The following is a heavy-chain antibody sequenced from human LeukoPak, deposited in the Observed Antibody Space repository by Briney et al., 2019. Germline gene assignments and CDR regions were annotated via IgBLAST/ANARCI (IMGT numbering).Heavy chain of an antibody. CDR3: AKAVGRISWSFDY. CDR2: ISYDGSDK. Sequence: GRSLRLSCEASGFTFNTYAMHWVRQPPGKGLEWVALISYDGSDKIYTDFVKGRFTISRDNSESTLYLQMDSLRGDDAAVYYCAKAVGRISWSFDYWGQGALVTVSS. D-gene: IGHD6-13*01. J-gene: IGHJ4*02. V-gene: IGHV3-30*18. CDR1: GFTFNTYA.